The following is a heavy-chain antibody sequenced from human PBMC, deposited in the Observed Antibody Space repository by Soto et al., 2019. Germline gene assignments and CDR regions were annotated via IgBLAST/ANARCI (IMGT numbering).Heavy chain of an antibody. J-gene: IGHJ5*02. D-gene: IGHD6-19*01. CDR3: GKGGHSSAWRNWFDP. CDR1: GFTFSSSA. Sequence: EVQLLESGRGLVQPGGSLRLSCEASGFTFSSSALSWVRQAPGKGLEWVSTIRSGGGSAYYADSVKGRFTISRDSSQNTRHLEMDSLTVEDTAVYYCGKGGHSSAWRNWFDPWGQGTLVTVSS. CDR2: IRSGGGSA. V-gene: IGHV3-23*01.